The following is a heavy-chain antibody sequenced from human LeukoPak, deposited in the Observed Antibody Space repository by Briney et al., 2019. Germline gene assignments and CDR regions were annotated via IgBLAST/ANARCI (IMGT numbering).Heavy chain of an antibody. Sequence: PGGSLRLSCAASGFTFSSYEMNWVRQAPGKGLEWVSYISSSGSTIYYADSVKGRFTISRDNAKNSLYLQMNSVRAEDTAVYYCARGGHDFWSNYYYYGMDVWGQGTTVTVSS. D-gene: IGHD3-3*01. CDR2: ISSSGSTI. CDR1: GFTFSSYE. V-gene: IGHV3-48*03. CDR3: ARGGHDFWSNYYYYGMDV. J-gene: IGHJ6*02.